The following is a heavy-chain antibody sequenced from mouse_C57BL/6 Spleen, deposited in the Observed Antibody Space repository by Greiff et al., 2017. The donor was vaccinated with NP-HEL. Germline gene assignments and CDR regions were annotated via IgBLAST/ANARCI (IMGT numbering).Heavy chain of an antibody. CDR1: GFTFSSYG. CDR3: ARQSYGSSWFAY. V-gene: IGHV5-6*01. J-gene: IGHJ3*01. Sequence: EVHLVESGGDLVKPGGSLKLSCAASGFTFSSYGMSWVRQTPDKRLEWVATISSGGSYTYYPDSVKGRFTISRDNAKNTLYLQMSSLKSEDTAMYYCARQSYGSSWFAYWGQGTLVTVSA. D-gene: IGHD1-1*01. CDR2: ISSGGSYT.